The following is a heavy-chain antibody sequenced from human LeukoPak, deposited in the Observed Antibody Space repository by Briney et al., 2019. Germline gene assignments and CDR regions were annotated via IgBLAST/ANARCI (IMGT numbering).Heavy chain of an antibody. D-gene: IGHD2-2*01. CDR3: AGSSTSCYLSCYYYGMDV. CDR2: ISYEGSNK. J-gene: IGHJ6*02. V-gene: IGHV3-30-3*01. CDR1: GFTFSSYA. Sequence: GRSLRLSCAASGFTFSSYAMHWVRQAPGKGLEWVAVISYEGSNKYYADSVKGRFTISRDNSKNTLYLQMNSLRAEDTAVYYCAGSSTSCYLSCYYYGMDVWGQGTTVTVSS.